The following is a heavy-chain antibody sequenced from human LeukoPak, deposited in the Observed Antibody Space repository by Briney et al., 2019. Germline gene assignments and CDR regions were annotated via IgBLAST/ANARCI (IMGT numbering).Heavy chain of an antibody. Sequence: PSGTLSLTCAVSGGSISSSNWWSWVRQPPGRGLEWIGEIYHSGSTNYNPSLKSRVTISVDKSKNQFSLKLSSVTAADTAVYYCASYSSSSRAFDIWGQGTMVTVSS. CDR2: IYHSGST. CDR1: GGSISSSNW. CDR3: ASYSSSSRAFDI. D-gene: IGHD6-13*01. V-gene: IGHV4-4*02. J-gene: IGHJ3*02.